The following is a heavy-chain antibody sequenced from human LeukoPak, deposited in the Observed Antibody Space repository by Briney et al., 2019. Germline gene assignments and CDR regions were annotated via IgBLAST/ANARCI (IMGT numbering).Heavy chain of an antibody. Sequence: SETLSLTCTVSGGSISTITYYWAWIRQPPGTGLEWIGSIYYTGTTHYIPSLKSRATISVDTSTNQFSLKLNSVTAADTAVYYCAGGGWFIVDYWGQGTLVTVSS. J-gene: IGHJ4*02. V-gene: IGHV4-39*01. CDR3: AGGGWFIVDY. CDR2: IYYTGTT. D-gene: IGHD3-16*01. CDR1: GGSISTITYY.